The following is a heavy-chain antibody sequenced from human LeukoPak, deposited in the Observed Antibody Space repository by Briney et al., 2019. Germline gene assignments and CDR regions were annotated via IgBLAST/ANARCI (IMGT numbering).Heavy chain of an antibody. J-gene: IGHJ4*02. Sequence: ASVKVSCKASGGTFSSYAISWVRQAPGQGLEWMGGIIPILGTANYAQKFQGRVTITADESTSTAYMELSSLRSENTAVYYCAREGSGYSYGYLGLFDYWGQGTLVTVSS. D-gene: IGHD5-18*01. CDR3: AREGSGYSYGYLGLFDY. V-gene: IGHV1-69*13. CDR1: GGTFSSYA. CDR2: IIPILGTA.